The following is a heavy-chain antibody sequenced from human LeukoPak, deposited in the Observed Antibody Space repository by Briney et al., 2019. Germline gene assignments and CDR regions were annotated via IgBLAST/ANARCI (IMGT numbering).Heavy chain of an antibody. CDR3: AREPIVGATHFDY. V-gene: IGHV3-30*03. J-gene: IGHJ4*02. D-gene: IGHD1-26*01. CDR1: GFNFSTYG. Sequence: PGGSLRLSCAASGFNFSTYGMHWVRQAPGKGPEWVAVISYDGSNKYYSDSVKGRFTISRDNSKNTLFLLMNSLRAEDTAVYYCAREPIVGATHFDYWGQGTLVTVSS. CDR2: ISYDGSNK.